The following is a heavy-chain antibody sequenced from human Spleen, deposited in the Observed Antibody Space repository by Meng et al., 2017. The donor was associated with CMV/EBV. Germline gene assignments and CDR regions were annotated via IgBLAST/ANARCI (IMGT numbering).Heavy chain of an antibody. Sequence: GSLRLSCSVSGAFISSGYYWGWIRQPPGKGLEWIGSIYHSGNTYYNPSLKSRVTISVDTSKNQFSLELNSVVAADTAVYYCARERHGYCRSTSCLNWFDPWGQGALVTVSS. J-gene: IGHJ5*02. V-gene: IGHV4-38-2*02. CDR1: GAFISSGYY. CDR3: ARERHGYCRSTSCLNWFDP. CDR2: IYHSGNT. D-gene: IGHD2-2*01.